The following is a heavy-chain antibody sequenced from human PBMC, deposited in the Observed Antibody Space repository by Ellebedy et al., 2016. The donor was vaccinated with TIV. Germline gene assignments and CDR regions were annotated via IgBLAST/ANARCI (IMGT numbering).Heavy chain of an antibody. CDR1: VDSASNNDAA. CDR3: ERENVRRRLSAFDM. V-gene: IGHV6-1*01. J-gene: IGHJ3*02. Sequence: SQTLSLTSAISVDSASNNDAAWHCIRQSPSRGLELLGWTYYRSNWYDEYAVSVKSRITINPATAKNQIFLQLNAVTPEDTAVYYCERENVRRRLSAFDMWGQGTMVTVSS. CDR2: TYYRSNWYD. D-gene: IGHD5-12*01.